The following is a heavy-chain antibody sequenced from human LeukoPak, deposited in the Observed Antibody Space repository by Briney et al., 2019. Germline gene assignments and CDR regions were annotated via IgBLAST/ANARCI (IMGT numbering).Heavy chain of an antibody. CDR2: VYYSGST. J-gene: IGHJ2*01. Sequence: SETLSLTCPVSGGSITSYYWTWIRQPPGKGLEWIGYVYYSGSTSYNPSLKSRATISVDMSKNQFSLKLSSVTAADTAVYYCAKYYYDSSGAWRYYDLWGRGTLVTVSS. CDR3: AKYYYDSSGAWRYYDL. V-gene: IGHV4-59*01. D-gene: IGHD3-22*01. CDR1: GGSITSYY.